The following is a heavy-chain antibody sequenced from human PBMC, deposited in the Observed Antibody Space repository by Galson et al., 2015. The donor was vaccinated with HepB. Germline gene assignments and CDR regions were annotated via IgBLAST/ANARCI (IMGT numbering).Heavy chain of an antibody. D-gene: IGHD2-21*01. J-gene: IGHJ4*02. Sequence: LSLTCAVSGGSISSGGHSWSWIRQPPGKGLEWIGNIYHSGSTDYNPSLKSRVTISIDRSKNQFSLKLSSVTAADTAVYYCARGGAYCGGDCSPFDYWGQGTLVTVSS. CDR2: IYHSGST. CDR3: ARGGAYCGGDCSPFDY. V-gene: IGHV4-30-2*01. CDR1: GGSISSGGHS.